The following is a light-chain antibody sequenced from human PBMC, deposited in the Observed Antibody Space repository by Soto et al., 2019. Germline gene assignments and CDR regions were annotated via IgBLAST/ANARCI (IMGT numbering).Light chain of an antibody. CDR1: QSINSW. CDR2: KAS. V-gene: IGKV1-5*03. Sequence: DIQMTQSPSTLSASVGDRVTITCRASQSINSWLGWYQQKPGKAPKLLIYKASTLESGVPSRFSGRGSGTEFTLTSSSLQPDDFATYYCQQYNSYPLTCGGGTKVE. CDR3: QQYNSYPLT. J-gene: IGKJ4*01.